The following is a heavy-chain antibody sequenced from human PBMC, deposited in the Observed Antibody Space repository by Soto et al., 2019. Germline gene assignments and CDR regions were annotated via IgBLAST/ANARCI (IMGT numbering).Heavy chain of an antibody. Sequence: VASVKVSCKASGYTFTSYGISWVRQAPGQGLEWMGWISAYNGNTNYAQKLQGRVTMTTDTSTSTAYMELRSLRSDDTAVYYCARGDNYYDSSGYVDYWGQGTLVTVSS. J-gene: IGHJ4*02. CDR1: GYTFTSYG. CDR3: ARGDNYYDSSGYVDY. V-gene: IGHV1-18*04. D-gene: IGHD3-22*01. CDR2: ISAYNGNT.